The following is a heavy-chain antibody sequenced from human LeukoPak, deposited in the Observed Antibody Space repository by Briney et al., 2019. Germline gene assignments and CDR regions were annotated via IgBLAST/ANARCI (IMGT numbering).Heavy chain of an antibody. CDR1: GFTFSGSA. CDR2: ISYDGSNK. V-gene: IGHV3-30*04. Sequence: GGSLRLSCAASGFTFSGSAMHWVRQAPGKGLEWVAVISYDGSNKYYADSVKGRFTISRDNSKNTLYLQMNSLRAEDTAVYYCAGRRITIFGEVIRSRRHYFDPWGQGSLVTVSS. J-gene: IGHJ5*02. CDR3: AGRRITIFGEVIRSRRHYFDP. D-gene: IGHD3-3*01.